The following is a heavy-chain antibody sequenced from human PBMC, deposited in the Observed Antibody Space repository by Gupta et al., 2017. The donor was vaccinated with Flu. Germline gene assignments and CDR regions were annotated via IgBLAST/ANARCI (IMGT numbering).Heavy chain of an antibody. V-gene: IGHV3-21*01. CDR1: GLPFTRHG. CDR3: ARDERGSGTYPTLDY. J-gene: IGHJ4*02. D-gene: IGHD1-26*01. Sequence: EVQLVESGGGLVEPGGSLRLSCAASGLPFTRHGMNWVRQAPGKGLEWLASISGSGRDIYYLDSRKGRFTISRDNAKNSLYLQMNSLRAEDTATYDCARDERGSGTYPTLDYWGQGTRVTVS. CDR2: ISGSGRDI.